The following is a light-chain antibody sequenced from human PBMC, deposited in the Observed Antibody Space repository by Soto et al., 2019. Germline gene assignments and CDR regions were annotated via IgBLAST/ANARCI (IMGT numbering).Light chain of an antibody. CDR3: QQYNNWPPRAWT. Sequence: EIVLTQSPGTLSLSPGERATLSCRASQNLKFNSLAWYQQKPGQAPRLLIYGASTRATGIPARFSGSGSGTEFTLTISSLQSEDFAVYYCQQYNNWPPRAWTFGQGTKVYIK. J-gene: IGKJ1*01. V-gene: IGKV3-15*01. CDR1: QNLKFN. CDR2: GAS.